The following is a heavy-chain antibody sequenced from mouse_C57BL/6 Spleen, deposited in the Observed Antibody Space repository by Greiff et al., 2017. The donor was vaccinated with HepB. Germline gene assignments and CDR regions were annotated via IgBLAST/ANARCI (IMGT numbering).Heavy chain of an antibody. V-gene: IGHV1-59*01. CDR1: GYTFTSYW. Sequence: QVQLQQPGAELVRPGTSVKLSCKASGYTFTSYWMHWVKQRPGQGLEWIGVIDPSDSYTNYNQKFKGKATLTVDTSSSTAYMQLSSLTSEDSAVYYCYSFYYAMDYWGQGTSVTVSS. CDR3: YSFYYAMDY. CDR2: IDPSDSYT. J-gene: IGHJ4*01.